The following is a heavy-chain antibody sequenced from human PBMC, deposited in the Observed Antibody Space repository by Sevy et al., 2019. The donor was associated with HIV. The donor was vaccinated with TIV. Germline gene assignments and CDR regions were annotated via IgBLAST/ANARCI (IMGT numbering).Heavy chain of an antibody. CDR3: ASVVKNDFWDGHVNYYGLDV. J-gene: IGHJ6*02. CDR2: IKSKTDGGTT. Sequence: GGSLRLSCAASGFTFNYAWMSWVRQAPGKGLEWVGRIKSKTDGGTTDYAAHVKGRFTISRDHSENTLYLQMNSLKTEDTAVYYCASVVKNDFWDGHVNYYGLDVWGQGTTVTVSS. CDR1: GFTFNYAW. V-gene: IGHV3-15*01. D-gene: IGHD3-3*01.